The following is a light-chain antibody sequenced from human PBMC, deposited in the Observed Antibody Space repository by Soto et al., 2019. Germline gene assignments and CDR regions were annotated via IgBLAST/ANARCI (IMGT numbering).Light chain of an antibody. CDR1: QSISSW. V-gene: IGKV1-5*03. CDR3: QQYQSLWT. Sequence: DIQMTQSPSTLSASVGDTVTITCRASQSISSWLAWYQQKPGKAPKVLIYKASSLESGVPSRFSGSGSGTECTLTISSLQPDDSATYSCQQYQSLWTFSQGTKVEIK. J-gene: IGKJ1*01. CDR2: KAS.